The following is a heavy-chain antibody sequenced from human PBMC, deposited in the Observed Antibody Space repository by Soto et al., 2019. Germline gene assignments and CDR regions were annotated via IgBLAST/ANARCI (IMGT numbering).Heavy chain of an antibody. Sequence: EVQLVESGGDLVQPGGSLRLSCAVSGFTFSDHYMDWVRQAPGKGLEWVGRIRNIANSYTTDYAASVKGRFTISRADSKNALYLQMHSLKTEDTAMYYCARRITGTPPADGGSWGQGTLVTVSS. CDR1: GFTFSDHY. CDR2: IRNIANSYTT. J-gene: IGHJ5*02. V-gene: IGHV3-72*01. CDR3: ARRITGTPPADGGS. D-gene: IGHD1-7*01.